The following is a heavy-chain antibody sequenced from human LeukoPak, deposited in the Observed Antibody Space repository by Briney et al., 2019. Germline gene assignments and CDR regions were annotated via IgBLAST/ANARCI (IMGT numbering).Heavy chain of an antibody. J-gene: IGHJ3*02. CDR3: ARGDGDGPARRAFDI. CDR1: GYTFTRYY. D-gene: IGHD7-27*01. CDR2: INPTSGDT. Sequence: GASVTVSCKASGYTFTRYYMHWVRQAPGQGLEWMGWINPTSGDTNYLQKFQGRVIMSRDTSISTAYMELSRVRSDDTAVYYCARGDGDGPARRAFDIWGQGTMVTVSS. V-gene: IGHV1-2*02.